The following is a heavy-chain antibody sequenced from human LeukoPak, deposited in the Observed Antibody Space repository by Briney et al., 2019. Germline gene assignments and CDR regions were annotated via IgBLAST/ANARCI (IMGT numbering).Heavy chain of an antibody. D-gene: IGHD2-2*01. CDR2: INPNSGGT. CDR1: GYTFTGYY. CDR3: ATGTIYCSSCSDDY. V-gene: IGHV1-2*02. Sequence: ASVKVSCKASGYTFTGYYMHWVRQAPGQGLEWMGWINPNSGGTNYAQKFQGRVTMTRDTSISTAYMELSRLRSDDTAVYYCATGTIYCSSCSDDYWGQGTLVTVSS. J-gene: IGHJ4*02.